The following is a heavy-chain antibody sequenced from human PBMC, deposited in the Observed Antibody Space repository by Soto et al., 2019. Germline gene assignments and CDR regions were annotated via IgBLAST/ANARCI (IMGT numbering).Heavy chain of an antibody. V-gene: IGHV1-69*02. D-gene: IGHD2-2*01. CDR3: ASILVTIENYQNHYGIDI. CDR1: AGTFSNYI. CDR2: TIPFLNVT. J-gene: IGHJ6*02. Sequence: EVKKPGSSVKVSCKASAGTFSNYIISWVRQAPGHGLEWMGRTIPFLNVTNYAQKFQGRVNITAHKSTSTAYRELGSLSSEDSAIYYCASILVTIENYQNHYGIDIWGQGTTVTVSS.